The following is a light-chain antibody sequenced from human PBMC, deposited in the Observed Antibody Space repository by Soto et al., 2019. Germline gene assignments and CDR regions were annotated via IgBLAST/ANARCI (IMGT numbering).Light chain of an antibody. J-gene: IGKJ4*01. V-gene: IGKV1-39*01. CDR1: QSISTF. Sequence: DLQMTQSPSSLSASVGDRVTITCRASQSISTFLNWYQQTPGKAPKLLIYAASNLQSGVPSRFSGSGSGTDFTLTISSVQPEDFATYYCQQDYSIPLTFGGRTNVEIK. CDR3: QQDYSIPLT. CDR2: AAS.